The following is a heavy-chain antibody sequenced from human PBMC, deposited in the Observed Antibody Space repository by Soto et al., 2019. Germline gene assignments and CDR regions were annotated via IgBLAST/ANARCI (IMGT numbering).Heavy chain of an antibody. D-gene: IGHD1-26*01. J-gene: IGHJ6*02. CDR2: ISYDGSNK. V-gene: IGHV3-30-3*01. CDR3: ARDPSEGATQAGDYYYYYGMDV. CDR1: GFTFSSYA. Sequence: GGSLRLSCAASGFTFSSYAMHWVRQAPGKGLEWVAVISYDGSNKYYADSVKGRFTISRDNSKNTLYLQMNSLRAEDTAVYYCARDPSEGATQAGDYYYYYGMDVWGQGTTVTVSS.